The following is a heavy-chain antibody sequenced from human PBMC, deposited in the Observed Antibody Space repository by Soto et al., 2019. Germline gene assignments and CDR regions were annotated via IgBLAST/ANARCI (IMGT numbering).Heavy chain of an antibody. CDR1: GYSFTSYW. CDR3: ARLRRVAARRGGWFDP. Sequence: GESLKISCKGSGYSFTSYWIGWVRQMPGKGLEWMGIIYPGDSDTRYSPSFQGQVTISADKSISTAYLQWSSMKASDTAMYYCARLRRVAARRGGWFDPWGQGTLGTVS. D-gene: IGHD6-6*01. CDR2: IYPGDSDT. V-gene: IGHV5-51*01. J-gene: IGHJ5*02.